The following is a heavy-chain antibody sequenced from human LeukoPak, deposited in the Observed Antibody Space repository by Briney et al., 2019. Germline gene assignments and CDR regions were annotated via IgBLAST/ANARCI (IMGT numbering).Heavy chain of an antibody. Sequence: ASVKVSCKASGYTFTSYDINWVRQATGQGLEWMGWMNPNSGNTGYAQKFQGRVTMTRNTSISTAYMELSSLRSEDTAVYYCASMSSATHDMSGEYFQHWGQGTLVTVSS. CDR2: MNPNSGNT. V-gene: IGHV1-8*01. CDR3: ASMSSATHDMSGEYFQH. J-gene: IGHJ1*01. D-gene: IGHD2-15*01. CDR1: GYTFTSYD.